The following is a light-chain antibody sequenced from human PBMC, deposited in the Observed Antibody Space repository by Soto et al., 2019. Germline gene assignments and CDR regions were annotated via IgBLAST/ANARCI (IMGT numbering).Light chain of an antibody. V-gene: IGKV3-15*01. CDR3: QQYKNWPL. CDR1: QNIRSS. CDR2: DAS. J-gene: IGKJ5*01. Sequence: EVVMTQSPASLSAPPGERVTLSCRASQNIRSSLAWYQQRPGQAPRLLIYDASTRATGIPPRFSGGGSGTEFTLTISSLQSEDFAVYYCQQYKNWPLFGQGTRLEIK.